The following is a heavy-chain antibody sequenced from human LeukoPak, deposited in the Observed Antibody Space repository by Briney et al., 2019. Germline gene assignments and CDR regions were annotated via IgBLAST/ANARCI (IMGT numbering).Heavy chain of an antibody. Sequence: GASVKVSCKASVYTLIVYYIHGVPDPPAQGLEGMRLLNPHRGDTLYAQNFRRRVTMTRDTSKSTAYRELNRLTSDDTAGYFCARDLTSTSYWELDYWGQGTLVTVSS. CDR1: VYTLIVYY. CDR2: LNPHRGDT. CDR3: ARDLTSTSYWELDY. D-gene: IGHD1-26*01. J-gene: IGHJ4*02. V-gene: IGHV1-2*06.